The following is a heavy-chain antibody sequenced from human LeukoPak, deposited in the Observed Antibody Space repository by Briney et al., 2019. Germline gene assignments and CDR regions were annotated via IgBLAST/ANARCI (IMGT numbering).Heavy chain of an antibody. Sequence: ASVKVSCKASGYTFTGYYMHRVRQAPGQGLEWMGRINPNSGGTNYAQKFQGRVTMTRDTSISTAYMELSRLRSDDTAVYYCARDLVFAVTRATDYWGQGTLVTVSS. CDR3: ARDLVFAVTRATDY. CDR2: INPNSGGT. J-gene: IGHJ4*02. CDR1: GYTFTGYY. D-gene: IGHD4-17*01. V-gene: IGHV1-2*06.